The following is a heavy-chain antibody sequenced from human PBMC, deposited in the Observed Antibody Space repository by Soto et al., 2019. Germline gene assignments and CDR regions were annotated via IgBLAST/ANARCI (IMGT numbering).Heavy chain of an antibody. CDR2: IYATGTT. CDR3: VRDGTKTLRDWFDP. CDR1: GDSINNYS. J-gene: IGHJ5*02. D-gene: IGHD1-1*01. Sequence: PSETLSLTCTVSGDSINNYSWSWIRQPPGKGLEWIGRIYATGTTDYNPSLTTRVMMSVHTSKKQFSLKLRSVTAADTAVYYCVRDGTKTLRDWFDPWGQGISVTVSS. V-gene: IGHV4-4*07.